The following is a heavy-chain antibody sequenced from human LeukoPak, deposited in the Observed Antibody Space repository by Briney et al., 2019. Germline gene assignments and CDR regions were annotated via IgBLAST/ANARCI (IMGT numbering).Heavy chain of an antibody. CDR1: GFTSSSYG. D-gene: IGHD3-10*01. CDR3: ANQGPGWDGSGPFDY. CDR2: IRYDGSNK. Sequence: PGGSLRLSCAASGFTSSSYGMHWVRQAPGKGLEWVAFIRYDGSNKYYADSVKGRFTISRDNSKNTLYLQMNSLRAEDTAVYYCANQGPGWDGSGPFDYWGQGTPVTVSS. J-gene: IGHJ4*02. V-gene: IGHV3-30*02.